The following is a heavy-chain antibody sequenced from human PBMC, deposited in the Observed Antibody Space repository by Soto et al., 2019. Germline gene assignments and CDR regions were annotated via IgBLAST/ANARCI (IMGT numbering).Heavy chain of an antibody. CDR1: GFTFDDYA. D-gene: IGHD4-17*01. CDR2: ISWNSGSI. Sequence: GGSLRLSCAASGFTFDDYAMHWVRQAPGKGLEWVSGISWNSGSIGYADSVKGRFTISRDNAKNSLYLQMNSLRAEDTALYYCAKEGGNYGDYGLGDAFDIWGQGTMVTVSS. CDR3: AKEGGNYGDYGLGDAFDI. V-gene: IGHV3-9*01. J-gene: IGHJ3*02.